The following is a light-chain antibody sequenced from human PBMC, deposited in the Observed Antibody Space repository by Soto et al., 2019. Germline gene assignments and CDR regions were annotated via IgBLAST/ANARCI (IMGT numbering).Light chain of an antibody. V-gene: IGKV3-15*01. CDR3: QQRSNWPPIT. J-gene: IGKJ5*01. CDR1: QSVSSN. CDR2: GAS. Sequence: ETVMTQSPATLSVSPGERATLSCRASQSVSSNLAWYQQKPGQAPRLLMNGASTRATGIPARFSDSGSGTDFTLTISRLEPEDFAVYYCQQRSNWPPITFGQGTRLEIK.